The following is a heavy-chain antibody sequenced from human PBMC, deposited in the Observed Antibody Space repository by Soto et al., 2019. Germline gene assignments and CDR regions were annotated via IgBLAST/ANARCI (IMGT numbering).Heavy chain of an antibody. Sequence: XGSLILSVSAAGFTFSNTWMIGVRQAPGKGLEWVGRIKSKTDGGPTDYAAPVQGRFTISRDDPKNTLYLQMNSLKPEDTAVYYCTTDIGTTHYYYYYYGMDGWGQGTTVTVSS. D-gene: IGHD1-7*01. V-gene: IGHV3-15*01. CDR3: TTDIGTTHYYYYYYGMDG. J-gene: IGHJ6*02. CDR1: GFTFSNTW. CDR2: IKSKTDGGPT.